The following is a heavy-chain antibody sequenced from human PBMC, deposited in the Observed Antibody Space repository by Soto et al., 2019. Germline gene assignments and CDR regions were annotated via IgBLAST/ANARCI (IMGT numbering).Heavy chain of an antibody. Sequence: SGPTLVNPTQTLTLTCTFSGFSLSTSGMCVSWIRQPPGKALEWLARIDWDDDKYYSTSLKTRLTISKDTSKNHVVLTMTNMDPVDTATYYCARMGGYYDSSGYYPVMDVWGQGTTVTVSS. D-gene: IGHD3-22*01. CDR1: GFSLSTSGMC. J-gene: IGHJ6*02. CDR2: IDWDDDK. CDR3: ARMGGYYDSSGYYPVMDV. V-gene: IGHV2-70*11.